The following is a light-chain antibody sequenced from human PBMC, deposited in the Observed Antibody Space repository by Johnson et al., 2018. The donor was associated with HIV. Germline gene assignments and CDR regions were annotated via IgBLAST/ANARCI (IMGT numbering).Light chain of an antibody. Sequence: QLVLTQPPSVSAAPGQKVTISCSGSSYNIGNSYVSWYQQLPGTAPKLLIYENNKRPSGIPDRFSGSKSGTSANLGITGLQTGDEADYYCGTWDTSLSAPYVFGTGTKVTVL. J-gene: IGLJ1*01. CDR2: ENN. V-gene: IGLV1-51*02. CDR3: GTWDTSLSAPYV. CDR1: SYNIGNSY.